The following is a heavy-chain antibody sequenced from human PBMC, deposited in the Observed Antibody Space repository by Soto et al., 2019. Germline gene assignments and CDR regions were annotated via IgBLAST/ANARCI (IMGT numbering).Heavy chain of an antibody. CDR2: ISYDGSNK. CDR1: GFTFSSYV. CDR3: EMATTLGLDY. V-gene: IGHV3-30-3*01. D-gene: IGHD5-12*01. Sequence: QVQLVESGGGVVQPGRSLRLSCAASGFTFSSYVMHWVRQAPGKGLEWVAVISYDGSNKYYADSVKGRFTISRDNSKNTLYLQMNSLRAEDTAVYYCEMATTLGLDYWGQGTLVTVSS. J-gene: IGHJ4*02.